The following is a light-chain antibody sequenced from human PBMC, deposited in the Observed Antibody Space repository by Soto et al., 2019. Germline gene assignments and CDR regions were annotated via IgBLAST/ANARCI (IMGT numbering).Light chain of an antibody. CDR1: RSVGNN. Sequence: EIVLTQSPATLSLSPGERATLSCRASRSVGNNLAWYQKKPGQAPGLLIYAASTRATGIPARFSGSGSGTDFTLTISSLEPEDFAVYYCQQHADWPLTFGGWTKVEIK. J-gene: IGKJ4*01. CDR2: AAS. CDR3: QQHADWPLT. V-gene: IGKV3-11*01.